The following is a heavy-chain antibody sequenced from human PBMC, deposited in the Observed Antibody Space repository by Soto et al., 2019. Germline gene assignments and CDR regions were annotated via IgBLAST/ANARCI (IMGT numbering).Heavy chain of an antibody. J-gene: IGHJ4*02. D-gene: IGHD2-8*01. CDR2: IYYSGST. V-gene: IGHV4-59*01. Sequence: PSETLSLTCTVSGGSISSYYWSWIRQPPGKALEWIGYIYYSGSTNYNPSLKSRVTISVDTSKNQFSLRLTSVTAAATAVYYCARQWGATFDYGGQGTLVNVSS. CDR1: GGSISSYY. CDR3: ARQWGATFDY.